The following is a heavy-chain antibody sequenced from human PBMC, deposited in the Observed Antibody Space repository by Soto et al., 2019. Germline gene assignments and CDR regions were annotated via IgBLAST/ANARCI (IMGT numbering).Heavy chain of an antibody. D-gene: IGHD3-22*01. V-gene: IGHV1-18*01. Sequence: QVQLVQSGAEVKKPGASVKVPCKASGYTFTSYGFSWVRQAPGQGLEWMGWISAYNGNTNYAQKLQRRVTMTTDPSTGTADMELRSLRSEETAVYYCARFQLYYDSSGSIRGDAFDIRGQGTMVTVSS. CDR2: ISAYNGNT. CDR3: ARFQLYYDSSGSIRGDAFDI. CDR1: GYTFTSYG. J-gene: IGHJ3*02.